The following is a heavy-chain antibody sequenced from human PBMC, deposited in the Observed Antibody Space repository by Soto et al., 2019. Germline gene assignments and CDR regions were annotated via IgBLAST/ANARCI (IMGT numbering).Heavy chain of an antibody. Sequence: LRLSCAASGFTFDDYAMHWVRQVPGKGLEWVSGINWNSGSIGYGDSVKGRFAISRGNAKNSLHLQMNSLSAEDTAFYYCVKDESINWYSGHFRHWGQGTLVTVSS. J-gene: IGHJ1*01. D-gene: IGHD6-13*01. CDR3: VKDESINWYSGHFRH. V-gene: IGHV3-9*01. CDR1: GFTFDDYA. CDR2: INWNSGSI.